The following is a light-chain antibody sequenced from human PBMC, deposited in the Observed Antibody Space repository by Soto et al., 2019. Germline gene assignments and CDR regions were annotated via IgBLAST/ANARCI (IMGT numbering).Light chain of an antibody. V-gene: IGKV3-20*01. CDR1: QSVSSNY. J-gene: IGKJ1*01. Sequence: EIVLTQSPGTLSLSPGERATLSCRASQSVSSNYLAWYQQTPGQAPRLLIYGASNRATGIPDRFSGSGSGTDFTLTISRLEPEDFPVYYCQQYGSSGTFGQGTKVDI. CDR2: GAS. CDR3: QQYGSSGT.